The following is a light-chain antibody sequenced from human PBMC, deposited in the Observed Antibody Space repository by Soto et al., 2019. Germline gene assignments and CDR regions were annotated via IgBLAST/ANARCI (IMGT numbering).Light chain of an antibody. J-gene: IGLJ1*01. CDR2: GNN. CDR3: QSYDSTLSGYV. CDR1: SSNIVAGYD. Sequence: QSVLTQPPSVSGAPGQRVTISCTGSSSNIVAGYDVHWYQHLPGTAPKLLIYGNNNRPSGVPDRFSGSKSGPSASLAISGLQAEDEADYYCQSYDSTLSGYVFGTGTKLTVL. V-gene: IGLV1-40*01.